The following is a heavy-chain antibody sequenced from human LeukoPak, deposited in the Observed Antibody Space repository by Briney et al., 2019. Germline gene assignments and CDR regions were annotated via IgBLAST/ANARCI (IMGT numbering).Heavy chain of an antibody. D-gene: IGHD5-24*01. Sequence: SETLSLTCTVSGGSISSGDYYWSWIRQPPEKGLEWIGYIYYSGSTNYNPSLKSRVTISVDTSKNQFSLKLSSVTAADTAVYYCARADIDGYHFDYWGQGTLVTVSS. CDR3: ARADIDGYHFDY. V-gene: IGHV4-61*08. J-gene: IGHJ4*02. CDR2: IYYSGST. CDR1: GGSISSGDYY.